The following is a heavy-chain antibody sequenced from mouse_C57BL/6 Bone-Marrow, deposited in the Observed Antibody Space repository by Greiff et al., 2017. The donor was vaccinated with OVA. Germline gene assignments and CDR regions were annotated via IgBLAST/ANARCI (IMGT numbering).Heavy chain of an antibody. CDR1: GYTFTDYE. V-gene: IGHV1-15*01. J-gene: IGHJ4*01. CDR2: IDPETGGT. CDR3: TRGYSNYYAMDY. D-gene: IGHD2-5*01. Sequence: VHLVESGAELVRPGASVTLSCKASGYTFTDYEIHWVKQTPVHGLEWIGAIDPETGGTAYNQKFKGKAILTADKSSSTAYMELRSLTSEDSAVYYCTRGYSNYYAMDYWGQGTSVTVSS.